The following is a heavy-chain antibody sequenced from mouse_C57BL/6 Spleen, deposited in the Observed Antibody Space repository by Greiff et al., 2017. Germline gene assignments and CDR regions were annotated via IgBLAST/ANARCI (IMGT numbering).Heavy chain of an antibody. V-gene: IGHV14-1*01. CDR3: TTGYGNYYAMDY. CDR2: IDPEDGDT. Sequence: VQLQQSGAELVRPGASVKLSCTASGFNIKDYYMHWVKQRPEQGLEWIGRIDPEDGDTEYAPKFQGKATMTAETSSNTAYLQLSSLTSEDTAVYYCTTGYGNYYAMDYWGQGTSVTVSS. D-gene: IGHD2-1*01. J-gene: IGHJ4*01. CDR1: GFNIKDYY.